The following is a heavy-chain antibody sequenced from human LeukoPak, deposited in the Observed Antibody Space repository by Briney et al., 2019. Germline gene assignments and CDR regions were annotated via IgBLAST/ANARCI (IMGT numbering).Heavy chain of an antibody. CDR1: GDSVSDYY. V-gene: IGHV4-59*02. CDR2: IYYNAYT. CDR3: ARAKSGYSSSAADY. J-gene: IGHJ4*02. Sequence: SETLSLTCSVSGDSVSDYYWSWIRQPPGKGLEWIGYIYYNAYTDYNPSLKSRVTISVDKSKNQFSLKLSSVTAADTAVYYCARAKSGYSSSAADYWGQGTLVTVSS. D-gene: IGHD6-19*01.